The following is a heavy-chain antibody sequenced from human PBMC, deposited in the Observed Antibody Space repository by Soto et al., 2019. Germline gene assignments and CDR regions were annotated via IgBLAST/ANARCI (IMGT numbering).Heavy chain of an antibody. J-gene: IGHJ4*02. CDR2: IYPGDSDT. V-gene: IGHV5-51*01. D-gene: IGHD2-15*01. CDR1: GYSFTSYW. Sequence: PGESLKISCKGPGYSFTSYWIGWVRQMPGKGLEWMGIIYPGDSDTRYSPSFQGQVTISADKSISTAYLQWSSLKASDTAMYYCARPSEVAATGVGFDYWGQGTLVTVSS. CDR3: ARPSEVAATGVGFDY.